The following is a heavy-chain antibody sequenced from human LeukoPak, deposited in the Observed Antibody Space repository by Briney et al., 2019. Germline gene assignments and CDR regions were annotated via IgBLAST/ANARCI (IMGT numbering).Heavy chain of an antibody. CDR2: IYPGDSDT. Sequence: GESLQISCKGSGYSFTSYWIGWVRQMPGKGLEWMGIIYPGDSDTRYSPSFQGQVTISADKSISTAYLQWSSLKASDTAMYYCARHGSTGTTFKPIRLRDYYYGMDVWGQGTTVTVSS. CDR3: ARHGSTGTTFKPIRLRDYYYGMDV. D-gene: IGHD1-7*01. J-gene: IGHJ6*02. V-gene: IGHV5-51*01. CDR1: GYSFTSYW.